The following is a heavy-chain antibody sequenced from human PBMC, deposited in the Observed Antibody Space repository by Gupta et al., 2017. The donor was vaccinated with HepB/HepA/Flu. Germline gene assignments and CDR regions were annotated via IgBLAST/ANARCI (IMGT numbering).Heavy chain of an antibody. J-gene: IGHJ6*02. CDR2: MNPNSGNT. D-gene: IGHD3-3*01. CDR1: GYTFTSYD. Sequence: QVQLVQSGAEVKKPGASVKVSCKASGYTFTSYDINWVRQAPGQGLEWMGWMNPNSGNTGYAQKFQGRVTMTRNTSISTAYMELSSLRSEDTAVYYCARRRITIFGVVIRTYYYYGMDVWGQGTTVTVSS. CDR3: ARRRITIFGVVIRTYYYYGMDV. V-gene: IGHV1-8*01.